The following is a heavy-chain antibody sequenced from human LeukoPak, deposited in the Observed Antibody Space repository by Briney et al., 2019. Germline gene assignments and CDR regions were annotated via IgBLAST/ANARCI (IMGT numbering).Heavy chain of an antibody. V-gene: IGHV1-18*01. CDR3: ARGRVTMVRGPLYYFDY. D-gene: IGHD3-10*01. Sequence: ASVKVSCKASGYTFTSYGISWVRHAPGQGLEWMGWISAYNGNTNYAQKLQGRVTMTTDTSTSTAYMELRSLRSDDTAVYYCARGRVTMVRGPLYYFDYWGQGTLVTVSS. CDR2: ISAYNGNT. CDR1: GYTFTSYG. J-gene: IGHJ4*02.